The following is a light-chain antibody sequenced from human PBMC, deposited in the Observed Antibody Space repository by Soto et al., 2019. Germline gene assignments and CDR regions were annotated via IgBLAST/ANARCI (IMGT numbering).Light chain of an antibody. J-gene: IGKJ2*01. Sequence: DIQMTQSPSTLSASVGDTVTITCRASQSLSYWLAWYQQKPGQAPKLLIHKASTLESGVPSRFSCSGSGTEFTLTNSSLQPDDFATFYCQQYDRFPYTFGQGTKLEIK. CDR1: QSLSYW. V-gene: IGKV1-5*03. CDR2: KAS. CDR3: QQYDRFPYT.